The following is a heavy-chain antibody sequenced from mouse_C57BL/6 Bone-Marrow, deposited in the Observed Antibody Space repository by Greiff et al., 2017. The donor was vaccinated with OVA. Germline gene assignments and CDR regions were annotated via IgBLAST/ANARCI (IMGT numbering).Heavy chain of an antibody. J-gene: IGHJ2*01. CDR2: IYPRSGNN. V-gene: IGHV1-81*01. Sequence: QVQLQQSGAELARPGASVKLSCKASGYTFTSYGISWVKQRPGQGLEWIGEIYPRSGNNYYNEKFKGTATLPADKSSSTAYMELRSLTSEDAAVYFCARVGHYYGSSFDYWGQGTTLTVSS. CDR1: GYTFTSYG. CDR3: ARVGHYYGSSFDY. D-gene: IGHD1-1*01.